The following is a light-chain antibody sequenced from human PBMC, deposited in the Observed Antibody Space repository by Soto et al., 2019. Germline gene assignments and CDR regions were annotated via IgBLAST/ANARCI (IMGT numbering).Light chain of an antibody. Sequence: AIRMTQSPSSFSASTGDRVTITCRASQGISSYLAWYQQKPGKAPKLLIYAASTLQSGVPSMFSGSGSGTDFTLTISCLQSEDFATSYCQQYYSYPMYTFGQGTKLEIK. V-gene: IGKV1-8*01. J-gene: IGKJ2*01. CDR3: QQYYSYPMYT. CDR1: QGISSY. CDR2: AAS.